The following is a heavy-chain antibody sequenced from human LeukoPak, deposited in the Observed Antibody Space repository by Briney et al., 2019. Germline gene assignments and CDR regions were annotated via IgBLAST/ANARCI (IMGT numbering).Heavy chain of an antibody. J-gene: IGHJ4*02. CDR3: ARDLVVTPFAGSRVFDY. Sequence: SETLSLTCAVYGGSFSGYYWSWIRQPPGKGLEWIGEINHSGSTNYNPSLKSRVTISVDTSKNQFSLKLSSVTAADTAIYYCARDLVVTPFAGSRVFDYWGQGTLVTVSS. CDR2: INHSGST. CDR1: GGSFSGYY. D-gene: IGHD4-23*01. V-gene: IGHV4-34*01.